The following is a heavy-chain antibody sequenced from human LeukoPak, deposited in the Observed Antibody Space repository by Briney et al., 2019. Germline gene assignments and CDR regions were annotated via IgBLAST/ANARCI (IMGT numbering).Heavy chain of an antibody. Sequence: SETLSLTCAASGGSISSSNWWSWVRQPPGKGLEWIGEIYHSGSTNYNPSLKSRITMSVDTSKNQFSLKLDSVTAADTAVYYCARRVWLTGLKYNWFDPWGQGTLVTVSS. CDR3: ARRVWLTGLKYNWFDP. V-gene: IGHV4-4*02. J-gene: IGHJ5*02. CDR2: IYHSGST. CDR1: GGSISSSNW. D-gene: IGHD5-12*01.